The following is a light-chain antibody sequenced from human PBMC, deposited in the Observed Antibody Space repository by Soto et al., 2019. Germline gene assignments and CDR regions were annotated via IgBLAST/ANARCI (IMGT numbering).Light chain of an antibody. Sequence: QSALAQPRSVSGSPGQSVTISCSGTSSDVGGYNSVSWYQQFPGKAPKLMIYDVTKRPSGVPDRFSGSKSGNTASLTISGLQAEDEADYYCCSYAASYTLVFGRGTKLTVL. CDR2: DVT. V-gene: IGLV2-11*01. J-gene: IGLJ2*01. CDR1: SSDVGGYNS. CDR3: CSYAASYTLV.